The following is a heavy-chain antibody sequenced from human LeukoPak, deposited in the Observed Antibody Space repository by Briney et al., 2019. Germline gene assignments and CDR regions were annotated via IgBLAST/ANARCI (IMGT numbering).Heavy chain of an antibody. CDR2: INTNTGNP. Sequence: ASVKVSCKASGYTFTSYAMNWVRQAPGQGLEWMGWINTNTGNPTYAQGFTGRFVFSLDTPVSTAYLQISSLKAEDTAVYYCARVDDYGDSSNWFDPWGQGTLVTVSS. CDR3: ARVDDYGDSSNWFDP. J-gene: IGHJ5*02. D-gene: IGHD4-17*01. CDR1: GYTFTSYA. V-gene: IGHV7-4-1*02.